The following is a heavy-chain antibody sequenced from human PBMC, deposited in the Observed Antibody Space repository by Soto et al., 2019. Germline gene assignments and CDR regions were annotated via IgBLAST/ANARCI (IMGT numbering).Heavy chain of an antibody. J-gene: IGHJ4*02. V-gene: IGHV3-48*01. Sequence: EVQLVESGGGWVQPGGSLRLSCAASGFTFSSYSMNWVRQAPGKGLEWVSYISSSSSTIYYADSVKGRFTISRDNAKNSLYLQMNSLRAEDTAVYYCARVNGWYGTYYFDYWGQGTLVTVSS. CDR3: ARVNGWYGTYYFDY. D-gene: IGHD6-19*01. CDR1: GFTFSSYS. CDR2: ISSSSSTI.